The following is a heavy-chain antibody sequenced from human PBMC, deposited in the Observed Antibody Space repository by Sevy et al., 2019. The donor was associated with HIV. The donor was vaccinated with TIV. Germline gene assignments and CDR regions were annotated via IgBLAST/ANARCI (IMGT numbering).Heavy chain of an antibody. Sequence: GGSLRLSCAASGFTFSNAWMSWVRQAPGKGLEWVGPIKSKTDGGTTDYAAPVKGRFTISRDDSKNTLYLQMNSLKTEDTAVYYCTTEFYSSFDYWGQGTLVTVSS. CDR1: GFTFSNAW. D-gene: IGHD6-13*01. CDR3: TTEFYSSFDY. J-gene: IGHJ4*02. V-gene: IGHV3-15*01. CDR2: IKSKTDGGTT.